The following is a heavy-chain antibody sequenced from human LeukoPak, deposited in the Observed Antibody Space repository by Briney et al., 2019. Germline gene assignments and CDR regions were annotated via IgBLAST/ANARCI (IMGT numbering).Heavy chain of an antibody. D-gene: IGHD1-14*01. CDR2: IYYSGST. J-gene: IGHJ5*02. CDR3: ARVPEPGWFDP. CDR1: DGSISSYY. Sequence: SETLSLTCTVSDGSISSYYWSWIRQPPGKGLEWIGYIYYSGSTYYNPSLKSRVTISIDTSKNQFSLNLYSVTVADTAVYYCARVPEPGWFDPWGQGTLVTVSS. V-gene: IGHV4-59*12.